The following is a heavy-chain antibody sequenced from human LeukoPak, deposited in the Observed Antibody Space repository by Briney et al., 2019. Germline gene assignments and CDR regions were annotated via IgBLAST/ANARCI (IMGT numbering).Heavy chain of an antibody. CDR1: GFTFSSYE. D-gene: IGHD3-10*02. J-gene: IGHJ6*04. V-gene: IGHV3-48*03. CDR2: ISSSGSTI. Sequence: PGGSLRVSCAASGFTFSSYEMNWVRQAPGKGLEWVSYISSSGSTIYYADSVKGRFTISRDNAKNSLYPQMNSLRAEDTAVYYCAELGITMIGGVWGKGTTVTISS. CDR3: AELGITMIGGV.